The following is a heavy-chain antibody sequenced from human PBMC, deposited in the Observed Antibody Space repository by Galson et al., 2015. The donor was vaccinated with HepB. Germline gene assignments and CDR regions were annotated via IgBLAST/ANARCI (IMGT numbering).Heavy chain of an antibody. V-gene: IGHV1-2*06. CDR2: INPNSGGT. CDR3: ARKMIYDYGDPGGDPNDY. CDR1: GYTFTGYY. Sequence: SVKVSCKASGYTFTGYYMHWVRQAPGQGLEWMGRINPNSGGTNYAQKFQGRVTMTRDTSIGTAYMELSRLRSDDTAVYYCARKMIYDYGDPGGDPNDYWGQGTLVTVSS. J-gene: IGHJ4*02. D-gene: IGHD4-17*01.